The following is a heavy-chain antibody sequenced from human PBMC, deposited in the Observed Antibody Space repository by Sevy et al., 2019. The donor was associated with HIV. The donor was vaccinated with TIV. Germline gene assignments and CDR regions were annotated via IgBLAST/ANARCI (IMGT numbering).Heavy chain of an antibody. CDR1: GFTFSNYA. CDR3: ARSYSSSWYILYYFEY. CDR2: IFRGGDGT. J-gene: IGHJ4*02. V-gene: IGHV3-23*01. D-gene: IGHD6-13*01. Sequence: GGSLRLSCVASGFTFSNYAMNWVRQAPGKGLEWVSTIFRGGDGTYYADSVKGRFTISRDNSKDTVYLQLSSLRADDTAVYYCARSYSSSWYILYYFEYWGQGTPVTVSS.